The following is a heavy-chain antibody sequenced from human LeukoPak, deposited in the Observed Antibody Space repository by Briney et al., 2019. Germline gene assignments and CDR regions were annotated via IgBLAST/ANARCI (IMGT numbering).Heavy chain of an antibody. CDR2: ISSSSNYI. CDR3: GAGYYFDY. Sequence: GGSLRLSCAASGFSFSSYSMKWVRQAPGKGLEWVSSISSSSNYIYYADSVKGRFTISRDNAKNSLSLQMNSLRAEDTAVYYCGAGYYFDYWGQGTLVTVSS. CDR1: GFSFSSYS. V-gene: IGHV3-21*06. J-gene: IGHJ4*02. D-gene: IGHD1-14*01.